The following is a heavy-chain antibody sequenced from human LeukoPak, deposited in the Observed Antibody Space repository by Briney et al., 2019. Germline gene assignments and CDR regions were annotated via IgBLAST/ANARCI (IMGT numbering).Heavy chain of an antibody. CDR3: VRVGFTTSWSNFDY. V-gene: IGHV1-2*06. CDR2: INPNGGDT. CDR1: GYNFPAYF. J-gene: IGHJ4*02. D-gene: IGHD2-2*01. Sequence: ASVKVSCKAAGYNFPAYFMHWVRQAPGQGLEWMGRINPNGGDTNYAQKFQGRVTMARDTSISTAYMELNSLMSDDTAVYYCVRVGFTTSWSNFDYWGQGTLVTVPS.